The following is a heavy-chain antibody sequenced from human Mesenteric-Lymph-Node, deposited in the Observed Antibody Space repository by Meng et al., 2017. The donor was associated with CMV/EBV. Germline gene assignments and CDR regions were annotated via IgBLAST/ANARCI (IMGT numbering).Heavy chain of an antibody. Sequence: SETLSLTCAVYGGSFSGYYWSWIRQPPGKGLEWIGEINHSGSTSYNPSLKSRVTISVDTSKNQFSLKLSSVTAADTAVYYCARGGYQLLYRYFDYWGQGTLVTVSS. CDR3: ARGGYQLLYRYFDY. D-gene: IGHD2-2*02. J-gene: IGHJ4*02. V-gene: IGHV4-34*01. CDR2: INHSGST. CDR1: GGSFSGYY.